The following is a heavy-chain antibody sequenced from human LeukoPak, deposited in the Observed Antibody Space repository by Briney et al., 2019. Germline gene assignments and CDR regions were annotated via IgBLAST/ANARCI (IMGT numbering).Heavy chain of an antibody. J-gene: IGHJ4*02. CDR1: GFTFDDYD. CDR3: AKDKYTSGVVFDY. D-gene: IGHD6-6*01. CDR2: ISWNSGSI. V-gene: IGHV3-9*01. Sequence: GGSLRLSCAASGFTFDDYDMHWVRQAPGKGLEWVSGISWNSGSIGYADSVKGRFTISRDNAKNSLYLQMNSLRAEDTALYYCAKDKYTSGVVFDYWGQGTLVTVSS.